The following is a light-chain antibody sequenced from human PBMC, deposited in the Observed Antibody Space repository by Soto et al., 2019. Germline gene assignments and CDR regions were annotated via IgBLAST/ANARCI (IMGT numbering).Light chain of an antibody. CDR2: GAS. V-gene: IGKV3-15*01. CDR1: QSVSSD. CDR3: QQYNNWPHT. Sequence: EIVMTQSPATLSVSPGERATLSCRASQSVSSDLAWYQQKPGQAPRLLVYGASTRATGMPARFSGSGSGTEFTITISSLPSEDFAVYYCQQYNNWPHTFGQGTKMEMK. J-gene: IGKJ2*01.